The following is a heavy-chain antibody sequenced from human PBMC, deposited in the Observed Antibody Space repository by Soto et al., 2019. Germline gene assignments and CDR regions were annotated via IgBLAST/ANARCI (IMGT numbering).Heavy chain of an antibody. J-gene: IGHJ4*02. D-gene: IGHD2-21*02. CDR3: ARGGHVVVVTAAFDY. CDR2: INPSGGHT. CDR1: GDTFSNYY. V-gene: IGHV1-46*03. Sequence: VASVKVSCKASGDTFSNYYIHWVRQAPGQGLEWMGTINPSGGHTTYAQKFLGRVTMTRDTSTSTLYMELTSLRSEDTAVYYCARGGHVVVVTAAFDYWGQGTLVTVS.